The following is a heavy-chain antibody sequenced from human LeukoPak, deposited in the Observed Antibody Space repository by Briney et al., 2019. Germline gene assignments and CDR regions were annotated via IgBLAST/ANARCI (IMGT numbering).Heavy chain of an antibody. CDR1: GFTFSSYA. V-gene: IGHV3-23*01. CDR3: AKEYGDGYKGVVGATTLDY. CDR2: ISGSGGST. Sequence: GGSLRLSCAASGFTFSSYAMSWVRQAPGKGLEWVSAISGSGGSTYYADSVKGRFTISRDNSKNTLYLQMNSLRAEDTAVYYCAKEYGDGYKGVVGATTLDYWGQGTLVTVSS. D-gene: IGHD1-26*01. J-gene: IGHJ4*02.